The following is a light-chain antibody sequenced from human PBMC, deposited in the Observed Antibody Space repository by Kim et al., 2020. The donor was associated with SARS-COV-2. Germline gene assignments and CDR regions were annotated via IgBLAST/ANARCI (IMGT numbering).Light chain of an antibody. J-gene: IGKJ2*01. CDR3: QQYYNWPPFT. Sequence: EIVMTQSPATLSVSPGERATLSCRASQSVSSNLAWFQQKPGQAPRLLIYGASTRATGFPARFSGSGSGTEFTLTISSLQSEDFAVYYCQQYYNWPPFTFGQGTKVDIK. CDR1: QSVSSN. CDR2: GAS. V-gene: IGKV3-15*01.